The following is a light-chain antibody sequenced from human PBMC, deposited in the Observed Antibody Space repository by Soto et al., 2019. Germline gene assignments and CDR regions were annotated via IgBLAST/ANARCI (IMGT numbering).Light chain of an antibody. V-gene: IGLV2-14*01. CDR1: STDIGAYNY. CDR2: EVT. CDR3: KSYTTLSNRV. Sequence: SVLTQPASVSGSPGQSITISCTGTSTDIGAYNYVSWYQQHPGKAPKLLIYEVTNRPSGVSNRFSGSKSGNTASLTISGLQAEDEANYYCKSYTTLSNRVFGTGTKVTV. J-gene: IGLJ1*01.